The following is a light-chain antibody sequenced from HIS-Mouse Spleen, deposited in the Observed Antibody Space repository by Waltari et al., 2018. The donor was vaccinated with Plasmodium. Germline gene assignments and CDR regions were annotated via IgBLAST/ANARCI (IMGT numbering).Light chain of an antibody. CDR2: QKS. CDR3: QAWDSSTVV. CDR1: KLGDRY. V-gene: IGLV3-1*01. Sequence: SYELTQPPSVSVSPGQTASITSSGDKLGDRYACWYQQKPGQSPVLVIYQKSKRPSGIPERFSGSNSGKTATLTISGTQAMDEADYYCQAWDSSTVVFGGGTKLTVL. J-gene: IGLJ2*01.